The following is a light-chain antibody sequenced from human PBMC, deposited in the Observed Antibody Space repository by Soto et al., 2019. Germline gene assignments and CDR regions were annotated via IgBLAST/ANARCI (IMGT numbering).Light chain of an antibody. Sequence: DIELTQSPGTLSLSPGERATLSCRASQSVSSSYLAWYQQKPGQAPRLLIYGASSRATGIPDRFSGSGSGTDFTLTISRLEPEDFAVFYCQQYGSSPNTFGQGTKLEIK. CDR2: GAS. CDR1: QSVSSSY. J-gene: IGKJ2*01. V-gene: IGKV3-20*01. CDR3: QQYGSSPNT.